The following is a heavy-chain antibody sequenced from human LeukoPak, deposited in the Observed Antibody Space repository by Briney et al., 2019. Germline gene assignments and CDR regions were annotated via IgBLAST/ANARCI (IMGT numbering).Heavy chain of an antibody. CDR3: ARDFWLGGKNYYYMDV. J-gene: IGHJ6*03. CDR1: GYTFTSYY. V-gene: IGHV1-46*01. D-gene: IGHD3-10*01. CDR2: INPGGGSA. Sequence: ASVKVSCKASGYTFTSYYMHWVRQAPGQGLEWMGIINPGGGSASYAQKFQGRVTMTRDTSTSTVYMELSSLRSEDTAVYYCARDFWLGGKNYYYMDVWGKGTTVTVSS.